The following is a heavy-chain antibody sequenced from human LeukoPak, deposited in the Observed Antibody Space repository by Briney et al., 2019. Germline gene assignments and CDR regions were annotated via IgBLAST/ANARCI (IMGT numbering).Heavy chain of an antibody. Sequence: SHKIPPKGTGYIYTNYLIGWVRQIPRKGLEGMGIIDPGNSATRHSPSFPGQVTISADKSIRTPYLQWSSLKASDTATYYCSRGLWFGSFDPWGQGTLVTVSS. CDR3: SRGLWFGSFDP. V-gene: IGHV5-51*01. CDR2: IDPGNSAT. J-gene: IGHJ5*02. D-gene: IGHD3-10*01. CDR1: GYIYTNYL.